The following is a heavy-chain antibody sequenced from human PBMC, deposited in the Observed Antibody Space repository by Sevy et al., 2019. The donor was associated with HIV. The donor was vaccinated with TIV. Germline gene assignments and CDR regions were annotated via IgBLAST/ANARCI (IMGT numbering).Heavy chain of an antibody. CDR2: ISGSGGST. CDR3: AKLQSQDYYDFWSVPIGFDY. CDR1: GFTFSSYA. J-gene: IGHJ4*02. Sequence: GGSLRLSCAASGFTFSSYAMSWVRQAPGKGLEWVSAISGSGGSTYYTDSVKGRFTISRDNSKNTLYLQMNSLRAEDTAVYYCAKLQSQDYYDFWSVPIGFDYWGQGTLVTVSS. V-gene: IGHV3-23*01. D-gene: IGHD3-3*01.